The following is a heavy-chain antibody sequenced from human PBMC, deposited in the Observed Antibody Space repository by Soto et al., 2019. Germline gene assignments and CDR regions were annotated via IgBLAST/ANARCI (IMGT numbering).Heavy chain of an antibody. Sequence: EVQLLESGGGLVQPGGSLRLSCAASGFTFSSYAMSWVRQAPGKGLEWVSAISGRGGNTYYADSVKGRFTISRDNSKTTLLLPMTRLCAEASAVYSSATVVGSSRGWSFDYWGQGSLVTVSS. CDR1: GFTFSSYA. V-gene: IGHV3-23*01. CDR3: ATVVGSSRGWSFDY. J-gene: IGHJ4*02. CDR2: ISGRGGNT. D-gene: IGHD3-16*02.